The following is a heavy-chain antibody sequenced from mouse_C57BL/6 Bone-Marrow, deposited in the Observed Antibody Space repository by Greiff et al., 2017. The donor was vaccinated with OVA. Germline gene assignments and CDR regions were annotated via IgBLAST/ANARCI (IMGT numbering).Heavy chain of an antibody. CDR2: IDPSDSYT. Sequence: QVQLQQPGAELVMPGASVKLSCKASGYTFTSYWMHWVKQRPGQGLEWIGEIDPSDSYTNYNQKFKGKSTLTVDKSSSTAYMQLSSLTSEDSAVYYCAKAQDEEYDWYFDVWGTGTTVTVSS. J-gene: IGHJ1*03. CDR1: GYTFTSYW. V-gene: IGHV1-69*01. CDR3: AKAQDEEYDWYFDV. D-gene: IGHD1-3*01.